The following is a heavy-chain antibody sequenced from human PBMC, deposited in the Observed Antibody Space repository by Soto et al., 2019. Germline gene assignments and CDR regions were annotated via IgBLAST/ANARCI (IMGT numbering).Heavy chain of an antibody. V-gene: IGHV4-59*02. Sequence: PSETLSLTCSVSGGSVSNYYWSWVRQPPGKRLEWIGYIYYTGTHDYNPSLRGRATISVDTSKDQFSLKLTSVTAADTAVYYCARDRDRHGSGLHSFDPWGQGILVTVSS. CDR1: GGSVSNYY. D-gene: IGHD3-22*01. CDR2: IYYTGTH. CDR3: ARDRDRHGSGLHSFDP. J-gene: IGHJ5*02.